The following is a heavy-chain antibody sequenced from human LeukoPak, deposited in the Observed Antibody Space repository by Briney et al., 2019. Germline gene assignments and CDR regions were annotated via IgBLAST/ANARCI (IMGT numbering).Heavy chain of an antibody. V-gene: IGHV3-7*01. CDR1: GFTFSSYW. CDR2: IKQNGSEK. J-gene: IGHJ5*02. Sequence: PGGSLRLSCAASGFTFSSYWVTWVRQAPGKGLEWVANIKQNGSEKYYVDSVKGRFTISRDNAKNSLYLQMNSLRAEDTAVYYCARDSFLRGSGWYKASWFDPWGQGTLVTVSS. D-gene: IGHD6-19*01. CDR3: ARDSFLRGSGWYKASWFDP.